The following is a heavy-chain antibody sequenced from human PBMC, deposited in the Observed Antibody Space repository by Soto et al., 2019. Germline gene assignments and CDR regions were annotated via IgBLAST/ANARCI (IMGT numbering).Heavy chain of an antibody. Sequence: GRSLRLSCAASGFTVSSNCMSWVRQAPGKGPEWVSFIYSGDVTEYADSVKGRFSISRDNSKKTLFLQMNSLRAEDTAVYYCARGQETDHAYFDXWGQVTLGTVS. J-gene: IGHJ4*02. CDR3: ARGQETDHAYFDX. CDR2: IYSGDVT. CDR1: GFTVSSNC. V-gene: IGHV3-53*01.